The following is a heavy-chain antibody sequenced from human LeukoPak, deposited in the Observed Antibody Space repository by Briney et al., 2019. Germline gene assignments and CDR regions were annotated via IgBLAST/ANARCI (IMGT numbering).Heavy chain of an antibody. CDR3: ALSTIFGVVDDAFDI. V-gene: IGHV4-59*01. Sequence: SETLSLTCTVSGVSISSYYWSWIRQPPGKGLEWIGYIYYSGSTNYNPSLKSRVTISVDTSKNQFPLKLSSVTAADTAVYYCALSTIFGVVDDAFDIWGQGTMVTVSS. CDR2: IYYSGST. CDR1: GVSISSYY. J-gene: IGHJ3*02. D-gene: IGHD3-3*01.